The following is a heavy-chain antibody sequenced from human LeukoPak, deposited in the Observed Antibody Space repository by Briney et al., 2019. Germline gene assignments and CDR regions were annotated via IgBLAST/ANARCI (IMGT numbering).Heavy chain of an antibody. CDR3: ARGRIAVYYYYYYMDV. J-gene: IGHJ6*03. D-gene: IGHD6-19*01. V-gene: IGHV4-34*01. CDR1: GASFSGYY. Sequence: KPSETLSLTCAVYGASFSGYYWSWIRQPPGKGLEWIGEINHSGSTNYNPSLKSRVTISVDTSKNQFSLKLSSVTAADTAVYYCARGRIAVYYYYYYMDVWGKGTTVTVSS. CDR2: INHSGST.